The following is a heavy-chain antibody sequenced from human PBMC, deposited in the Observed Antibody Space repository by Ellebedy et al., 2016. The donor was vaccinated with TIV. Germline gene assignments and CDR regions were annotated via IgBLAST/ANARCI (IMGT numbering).Heavy chain of an antibody. D-gene: IGHD2/OR15-2a*01. V-gene: IGHV4-34*01. CDR2: INHSGST. J-gene: IGHJ5*02. CDR1: GGSFSGYY. Sequence: MPSETLSLTCAVYGGSFSGYYWSWIRKPPGKGLEWIGEINHSGSTNSNPSLKSRVTISVDTSKNQFSLKLSSVTAADTAVYYCARFKALNRGNWFDPWGQGTLVTVSS. CDR3: ARFKALNRGNWFDP.